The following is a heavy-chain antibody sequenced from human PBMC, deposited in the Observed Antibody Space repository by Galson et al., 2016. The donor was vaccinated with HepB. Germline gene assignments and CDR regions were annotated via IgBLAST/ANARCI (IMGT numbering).Heavy chain of an antibody. V-gene: IGHV3-33*01. CDR3: ARDGIPSPQDIGGRLPPPYYYGMDV. D-gene: IGHD6-6*01. J-gene: IGHJ6*02. CDR2: IWYAGSTT. CDR1: GLTFSDFG. Sequence: SLRLSCAASGLTFSDFGRHSGHHAPGTMQERVGHIWYAGSTTYYAVSVTGRPSISRDNSKNTLDLQMNSLRAEDTAVYYCARDGIPSPQDIGGRLPPPYYYGMDVWGQGTAVTVSS.